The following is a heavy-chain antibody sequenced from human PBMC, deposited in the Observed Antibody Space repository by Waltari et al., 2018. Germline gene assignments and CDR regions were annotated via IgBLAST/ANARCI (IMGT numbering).Heavy chain of an antibody. V-gene: IGHV4-34*01. D-gene: IGHD3-3*01. CDR1: GGSFSGYY. J-gene: IGHJ6*03. CDR3: ARGIYEFWSGYFLNYYYYYMDV. Sequence: QVQLQQWGAGLLKPSETLSLTCAVYGGSFSGYYWSWIRQPPGKGLEWIGEINHRGSTNYNPTLKSRVTISVDTSKNQFSLTLSSVTASDTAVYYCARGIYEFWSGYFLNYYYYYMDVWGKGTTVTVSS. CDR2: INHRGST.